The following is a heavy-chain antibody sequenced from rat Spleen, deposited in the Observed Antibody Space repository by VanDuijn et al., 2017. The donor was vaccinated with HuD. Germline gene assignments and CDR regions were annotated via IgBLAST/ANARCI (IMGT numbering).Heavy chain of an antibody. CDR2: ISSGGGGT. Sequence: VQVKESGPGLVQPSQTLSLTCTVSGFSLTSNGVSWVRQTPGKGLEWVASISSGGGGTYYPDSVKGRFTISRDNAKSTLYLQMDSLRSEDTASYYCARHDNNYFDYWGQGVMVTVSS. CDR1: GFSLTSNG. V-gene: IGHV5S13*01. D-gene: IGHD1-10*01. J-gene: IGHJ2*01. CDR3: ARHDNNYFDY.